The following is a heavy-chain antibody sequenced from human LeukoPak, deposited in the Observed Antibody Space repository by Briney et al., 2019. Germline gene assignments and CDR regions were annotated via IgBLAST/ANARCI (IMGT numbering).Heavy chain of an antibody. J-gene: IGHJ6*03. CDR2: INPSGGST. CDR3: ARCAFYYYYMDV. Sequence: ASVKVSCKASGYIFTNYGISWVRQAPGQGLEWMGIINPSGGSTSYAQKFQGRVTMTRDVSTSTVYMELSSLRSEDTAVYYCARCAFYYYYMDVWGKGTTVTVSS. V-gene: IGHV1-46*01. CDR1: GYIFTNYG.